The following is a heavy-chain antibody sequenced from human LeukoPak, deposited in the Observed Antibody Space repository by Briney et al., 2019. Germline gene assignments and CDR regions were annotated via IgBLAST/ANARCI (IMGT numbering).Heavy chain of an antibody. D-gene: IGHD3-22*01. CDR3: MAEVRGDLYDK. CDR1: GFTFSSYV. V-gene: IGHV3-23*01. CDR2: ISGSGAGT. Sequence: GGSLRLSCAASGFTFSSYVMNWVRQAPGKGLEWVSGISGSGAGTDYADHVKGRFTISRDNSKNTLYLQMTSLRVEDTAVYYCMAEVRGDLYDKWGQGMVVTVSS. J-gene: IGHJ4*02.